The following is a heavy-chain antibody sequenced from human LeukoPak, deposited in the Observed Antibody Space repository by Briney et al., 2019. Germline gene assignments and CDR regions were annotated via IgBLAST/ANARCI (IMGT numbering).Heavy chain of an antibody. Sequence: GGSLRLSCAASGFTFSNAWMSWVRQAPGKGLEWVGRIKSKTDGGTTDYAAPVKGRFTISRDDSKNTLYLQMNSLKTEDTAVYYCTTRNTYYDFWSGYSPAEYLQHWGQGTLVTVSS. J-gene: IGHJ1*01. CDR1: GFTFSNAW. CDR3: TTRNTYYDFWSGYSPAEYLQH. CDR2: IKSKTDGGTT. V-gene: IGHV3-15*01. D-gene: IGHD3-3*01.